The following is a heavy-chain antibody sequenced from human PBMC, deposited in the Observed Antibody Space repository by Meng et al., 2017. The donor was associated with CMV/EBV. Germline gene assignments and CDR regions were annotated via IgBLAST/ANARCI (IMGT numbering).Heavy chain of an antibody. D-gene: IGHD3-10*01. CDR3: ARNGPGLRAWGSGSYHNPRRYYGMDV. V-gene: IGHV3-30-3*01. CDR1: GFTFSSYA. J-gene: IGHJ6*02. CDR2: ISYDGSNK. Sequence: LSLTCAASGFTFSSYAMHWVRQAPGKGLEWVAVISYDGSNKYYADSVKGRFTISRDNSKNTLYLQMNSLRAEDTAVYYCARNGPGLRAWGSGSYHNPRRYYGMDVWGQGTTVTVSS.